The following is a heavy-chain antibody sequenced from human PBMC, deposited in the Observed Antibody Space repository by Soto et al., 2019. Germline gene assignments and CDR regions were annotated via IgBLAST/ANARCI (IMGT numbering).Heavy chain of an antibody. V-gene: IGHV4-4*02. CDR1: GGSISSSHW. J-gene: IGHJ4*03. Sequence: QVQLQESGPGLVKPSGTLSLTCAVSGGSISSSHWWTWVRQSPGKGLEYIGEISHSGTSNSNPSLKSRVTLSVDKSKNHFSLTLTSVTAADTAVYYWARVVLTITPGAFAAWGQGTLVIVS. CDR3: ARVVLTITPGAFAA. CDR2: ISHSGTS. D-gene: IGHD3-9*01.